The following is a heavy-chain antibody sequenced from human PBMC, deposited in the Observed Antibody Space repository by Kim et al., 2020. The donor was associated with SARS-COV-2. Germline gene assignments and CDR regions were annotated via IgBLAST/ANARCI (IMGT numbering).Heavy chain of an antibody. V-gene: IGHV1-2*02. CDR3: ARVNELWFGELPFDY. Sequence: QKFQGRVTTTRDTSISTAYMELSRLRSDDTAVYYCARVNELWFGELPFDYWGQGTLVTVSS. J-gene: IGHJ4*02. D-gene: IGHD3-10*01.